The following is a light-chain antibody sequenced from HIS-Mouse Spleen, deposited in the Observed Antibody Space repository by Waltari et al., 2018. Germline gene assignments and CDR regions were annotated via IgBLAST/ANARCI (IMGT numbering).Light chain of an antibody. CDR1: SSDVGGYNY. Sequence: QSALTQPASVSGSPGQSITISCTGTSSDVGGYNYVSWYQQHPGKAPKLMIYDVSNRPSLGSTRVSGSKSGNTASLTISGLQAEDEADYYCSSYTSSSTEVFGGGTKLTVL. V-gene: IGLV2-14*03. CDR2: DVS. CDR3: SSYTSSSTEV. J-gene: IGLJ2*01.